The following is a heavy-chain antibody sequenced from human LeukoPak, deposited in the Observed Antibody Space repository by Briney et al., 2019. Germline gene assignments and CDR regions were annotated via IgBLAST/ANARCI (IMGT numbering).Heavy chain of an antibody. Sequence: ASVKVSCKASGYTFTGYYMHWVRQAPGQGLEWMGWINPNSGGTNYAQKFQGRVTITRDTSISTAYMELSRLRSDDTAVYCCARGYDFWSGYHPSNWFDPWGQGTLVTVSS. V-gene: IGHV1-2*02. CDR2: INPNSGGT. CDR3: ARGYDFWSGYHPSNWFDP. D-gene: IGHD3-3*01. J-gene: IGHJ5*02. CDR1: GYTFTGYY.